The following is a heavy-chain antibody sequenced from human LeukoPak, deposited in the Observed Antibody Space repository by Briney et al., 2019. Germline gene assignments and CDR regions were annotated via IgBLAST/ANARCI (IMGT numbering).Heavy chain of an antibody. Sequence: TSETLSLTCVVSDGSIITNDYWWGWIRQPPGKGLEWIGTIDHAGTTFYNVSLKSRVTISVDTPNNQFSLRLNSVGAADTAVYYCARQLWFGAPHDYWGQGTLVTVSS. CDR1: DGSIITNDYW. CDR3: ARQLWFGAPHDY. CDR2: IDHAGTT. J-gene: IGHJ4*02. D-gene: IGHD3-10*01. V-gene: IGHV4-39*01.